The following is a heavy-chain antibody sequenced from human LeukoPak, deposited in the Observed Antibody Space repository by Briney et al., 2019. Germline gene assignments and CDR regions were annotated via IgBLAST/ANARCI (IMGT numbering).Heavy chain of an antibody. CDR2: ISAYNGNT. D-gene: IGHD1-1*01. CDR3: AKHTYIGLAEYFQH. Sequence: ASVKVSCKASGYTFTSYGISWVRQAPGQGLEWMGWISAYNGNTNYAQKPQGRVTMTTDTSTSTAYMELRSLRSDDTAVYYCAKHTYIGLAEYFQHWGQGTLVTVSS. V-gene: IGHV1-18*04. J-gene: IGHJ1*01. CDR1: GYTFTSYG.